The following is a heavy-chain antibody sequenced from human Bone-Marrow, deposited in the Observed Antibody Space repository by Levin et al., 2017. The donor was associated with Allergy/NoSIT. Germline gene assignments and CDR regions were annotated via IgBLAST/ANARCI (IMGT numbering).Heavy chain of an antibody. V-gene: IGHV4-39*01. D-gene: IGHD6-6*01. J-gene: IGHJ4*02. CDR2: IYYSGST. CDR3: ARHSLPYSSSSYFDY. Sequence: SETLSLTCTVSGGSISSSSYYWGWIRQPPGKGLEWIGSIYYSGSTYYNPSLKSRVTISVDTSKNQFSLKLSSVTAADTAVYYCARHSLPYSSSSYFDYWGQGTLVTVSS. CDR1: GGSISSSSYY.